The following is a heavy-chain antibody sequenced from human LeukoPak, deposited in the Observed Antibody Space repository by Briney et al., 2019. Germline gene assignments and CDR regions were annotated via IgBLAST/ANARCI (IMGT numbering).Heavy chain of an antibody. D-gene: IGHD1-1*01. CDR3: ARLTRRSGNYFDY. J-gene: IGHJ4*02. CDR2: IIPIFGTA. V-gene: IGHV1-69*13. CDR1: GYTFTSYY. Sequence: GASVKVSCKASGYTFTSYYMHWVRQAPGQGLEWMGGIIPIFGTANYAQKFQGRVTITADESTSTAYMELSSLRSEDTAVYYCARLTRRSGNYFDYWGQGTLVTVSS.